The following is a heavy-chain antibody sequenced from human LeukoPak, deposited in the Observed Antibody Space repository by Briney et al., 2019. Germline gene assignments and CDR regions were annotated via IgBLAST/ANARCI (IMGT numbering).Heavy chain of an antibody. CDR1: GGSFSGYY. CDR3: ARGRKSSSWYFYRWFDP. J-gene: IGHJ5*02. D-gene: IGHD6-13*01. V-gene: IGHV4-34*01. CDR2: INHSGST. Sequence: PSETLSLTCAVYGGSFSGYYWSWIRQPPGEGLEWIGEINHSGSTNYNPSLKSRVTISVDTSKNQFSLKLSSVTAADTAVYYCARGRKSSSWYFYRWFDPWGQGTLVTVSS.